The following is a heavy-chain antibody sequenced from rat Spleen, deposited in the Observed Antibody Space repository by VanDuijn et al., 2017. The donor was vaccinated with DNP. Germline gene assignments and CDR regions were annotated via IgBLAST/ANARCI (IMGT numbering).Heavy chain of an antibody. CDR2: ISYDGSST. D-gene: IGHD5-1*01. Sequence: EVHLVESGGGLVQPGRSLKFSCAASGFTFSDYNMAWVRQAPKKGLEWVATISYDGSSTYYRDSVKGRFIISRDNARNTLYLQMNSLRSEDTATYFCARGSGTYYWYFDFWGPGTMVTVSS. CDR1: GFTFSDYN. CDR3: ARGSGTYYWYFDF. J-gene: IGHJ1*01. V-gene: IGHV5-7*01.